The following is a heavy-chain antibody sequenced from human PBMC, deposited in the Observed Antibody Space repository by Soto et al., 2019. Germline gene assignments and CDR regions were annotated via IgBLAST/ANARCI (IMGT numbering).Heavy chain of an antibody. V-gene: IGHV3-33*01. J-gene: IGHJ4*02. Sequence: PGGSLRLSCAASGFTFSSYGMHWVRQAPGKGLEWVAVIWYDGSNKYYTDSVKGRFTISRDNSKNTLYLQMNSLRAEDTAVYYCARVDSSSWYDSWGQGTLVTVSS. CDR3: ARVDSSSWYDS. CDR1: GFTFSSYG. D-gene: IGHD6-13*01. CDR2: IWYDGSNK.